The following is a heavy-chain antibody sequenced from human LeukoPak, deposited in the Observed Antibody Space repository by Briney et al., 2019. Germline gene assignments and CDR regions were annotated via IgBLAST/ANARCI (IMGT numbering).Heavy chain of an antibody. V-gene: IGHV1-3*01. Sequence: ASVRVSCKASRYTLSSYVTHCVCQALGQRPGWMGWINAGNGKTKYSQRFKGRVKITRHTSASTAYMEPSSLRSEDMVVYYCARELSVGYQYGMDVWRKGTTVSVFS. CDR1: RYTLSSYV. CDR3: ARELSVGYQYGMDV. D-gene: IGHD2-2*01. J-gene: IGHJ6*04. CDR2: INAGNGKT.